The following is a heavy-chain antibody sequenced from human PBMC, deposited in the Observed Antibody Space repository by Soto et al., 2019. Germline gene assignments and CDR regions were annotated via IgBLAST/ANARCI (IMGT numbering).Heavy chain of an antibody. D-gene: IGHD5-18*01. J-gene: IGHJ4*02. Sequence: ETLSLGCTVSFGSIRSYYWTWIRQPPGKGLEWLGYIFYSGVTFYNPSLKSRVTISIHTSKSQFSLQLTSVTAADTAVYYCARGAADTAMVDSWGQGTLVTVSS. V-gene: IGHV4-59*01. CDR2: IFYSGVT. CDR3: ARGAADTAMVDS. CDR1: FGSIRSYY.